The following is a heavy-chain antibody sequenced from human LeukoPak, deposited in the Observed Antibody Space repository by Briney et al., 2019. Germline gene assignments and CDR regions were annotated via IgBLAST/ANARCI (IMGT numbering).Heavy chain of an antibody. J-gene: IGHJ4*02. CDR1: GFTFSSYE. CDR2: ISSSGSTI. D-gene: IGHD4-17*01. CDR3: AKDLNYGELVDS. V-gene: IGHV3-48*03. Sequence: GGSLRLSCAASGFTFSSYEMHWVRQAPGKGLEWVSYISSSGSTIYYADSVKGRFTISRDNSRNTLYLQMNSLRTEDTAVYYCAKDLNYGELVDSWGKGTLVTVSS.